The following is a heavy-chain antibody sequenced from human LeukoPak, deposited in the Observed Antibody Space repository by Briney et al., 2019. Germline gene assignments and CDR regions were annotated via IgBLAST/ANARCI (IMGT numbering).Heavy chain of an antibody. D-gene: IGHD3-22*01. CDR2: IYPGDSDI. Sequence: GESLQISCTGSGYNFTNYWIGWARQMPGKGLECMGIIYPGDSDIRYSPSFQGQVIISADKSISTTYLQWSSLKASDSGIYYCARSDSGGAARGIQYWGQGTLVTVTS. J-gene: IGHJ1*01. CDR3: ARSDSGGAARGIQY. V-gene: IGHV5-51*01. CDR1: GYNFTNYW.